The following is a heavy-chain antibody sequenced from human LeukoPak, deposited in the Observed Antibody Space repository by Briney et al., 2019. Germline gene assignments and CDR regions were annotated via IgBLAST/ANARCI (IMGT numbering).Heavy chain of an antibody. CDR3: ARGPRGGITIFGVVQLDY. D-gene: IGHD3-3*01. CDR2: ISSSSSYI. CDR1: GFTFSSYS. V-gene: IGHV3-21*01. J-gene: IGHJ4*02. Sequence: GGFLRLSCAASGFTFSSYSMNWVRQAPGKGLEWVSSISSSSSYIYYADSVKGRFTISRDNAKNSLYLQMNSLRAEDTAVYYCARGPRGGITIFGVVQLDYWGQGTLVTVSS.